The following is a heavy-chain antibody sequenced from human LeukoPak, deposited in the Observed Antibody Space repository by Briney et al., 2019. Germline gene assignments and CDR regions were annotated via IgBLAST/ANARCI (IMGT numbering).Heavy chain of an antibody. V-gene: IGHV4-34*01. J-gene: IGHJ6*02. CDR3: ARITFVVEGYGMDV. D-gene: IGHD2-21*01. CDR2: INHSGST. Sequence: SETLSLTCTVSGGSISSYYWSWIRQPPGKGLEWIGEINHSGSTNYNPSLKSRVTISVDTSKNQFSLSLSSVTAADTAVYYCARITFVVEGYGMDVWGQGTTVTVSS. CDR1: GGSISSYY.